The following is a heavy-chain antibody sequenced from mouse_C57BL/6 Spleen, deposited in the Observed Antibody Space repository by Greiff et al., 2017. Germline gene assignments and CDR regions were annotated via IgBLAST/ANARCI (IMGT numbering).Heavy chain of an antibody. Sequence: VQLKESGPGLAKPSQTLSLTCSVTGYSITGDYWNWIRKFPGNKLEYMGYISYSGSTSYNPSLKSRNSITRDKSKNQAYLQLNCVTTEDKATYYCARRENYYGSHWYFDVWGTGTTVTVSS. CDR3: ARRENYYGSHWYFDV. J-gene: IGHJ1*03. V-gene: IGHV3-8*01. CDR2: ISYSGST. D-gene: IGHD1-1*01. CDR1: GYSITGDY.